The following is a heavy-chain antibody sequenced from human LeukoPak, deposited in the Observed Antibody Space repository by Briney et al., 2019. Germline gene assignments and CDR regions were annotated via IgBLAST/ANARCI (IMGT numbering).Heavy chain of an antibody. CDR3: ARLGYSSSWYEEGLEYYYYYYMDV. V-gene: IGHV4-4*09. Sequence: SETLSLTCTVSGGSISSYYWSWIRQPPGKGLEWIGYIYTSGSTNYNPSLKSRVTISVDTSKNQFSLKLSSVTAADTAVYYCARLGYSSSWYEEGLEYYYYYYMDVWGKGTTVTVSS. D-gene: IGHD6-13*01. J-gene: IGHJ6*03. CDR2: IYTSGST. CDR1: GGSISSYY.